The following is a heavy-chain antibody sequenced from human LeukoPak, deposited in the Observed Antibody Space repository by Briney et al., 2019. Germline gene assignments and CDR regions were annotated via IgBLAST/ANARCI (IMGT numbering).Heavy chain of an antibody. Sequence: SETLSLTCAVYGGSFSGYYWSWIRQPPGKGLEWIGEINHSGSTNYNPSLKGRVTISVDTSKNQFSLKLSSVTAADTAVYYCARDGPDYGGNPGFDYWGQGTLVTVSS. CDR2: INHSGST. J-gene: IGHJ4*02. CDR1: GGSFSGYY. D-gene: IGHD4-23*01. CDR3: ARDGPDYGGNPGFDY. V-gene: IGHV4-34*01.